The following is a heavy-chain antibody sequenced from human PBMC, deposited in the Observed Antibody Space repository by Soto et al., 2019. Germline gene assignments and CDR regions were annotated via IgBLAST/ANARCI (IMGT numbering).Heavy chain of an antibody. CDR3: ARGHSTDCSNGVCSFFYNHEMYV. J-gene: IGHJ6*02. CDR1: GYRFTVYH. V-gene: IGHV1-2*04. CDR2: INPKSGGT. Sequence: APLKQSCKASGYRFTVYHIHWVRKTQGQGLEWLGRINPKSGGTSTAQKVQGWVTMTRDRSISTVYMELTRLRSDDTAVYFCARGHSTDCSNGVCSFFYNHEMYVWGQGTTVTVSS. D-gene: IGHD2-8*01.